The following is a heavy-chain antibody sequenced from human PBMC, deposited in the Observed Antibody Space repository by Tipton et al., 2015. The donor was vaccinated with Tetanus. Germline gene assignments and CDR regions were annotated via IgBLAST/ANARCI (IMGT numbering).Heavy chain of an antibody. CDR3: ARRLGPYTGDQIWHFDL. Sequence: QLVQSGADVKKPGESLKISCQGSGYNFNLYWIAWVRQMPGKGLEWMGIIYPGDSDTTYSPSFQGQVAISADRSISTAYLQWSSLKPSDTAVFFCARRLGPYTGDQIWHFDLWGRGTLVTVSS. CDR1: GYNFNLYW. D-gene: IGHD7-27*01. CDR2: IYPGDSDT. V-gene: IGHV5-51*01. J-gene: IGHJ2*01.